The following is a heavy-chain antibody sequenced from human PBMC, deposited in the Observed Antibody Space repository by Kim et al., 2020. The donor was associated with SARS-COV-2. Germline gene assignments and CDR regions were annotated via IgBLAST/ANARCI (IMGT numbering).Heavy chain of an antibody. Sequence: GGSLRLSCAASGFTFSSYAMSWVRQAPGKGLEWVSAISGSGGSTYYADSVKGRLTISRDNSKNTLYLQMNSLRAEDTAVYYCAKDSGDRLGTDYWGQGTLVTVSS. V-gene: IGHV3-23*01. J-gene: IGHJ4*02. CDR1: GFTFSSYA. CDR2: ISGSGGST. CDR3: AKDSGDRLGTDY. D-gene: IGHD1-1*01.